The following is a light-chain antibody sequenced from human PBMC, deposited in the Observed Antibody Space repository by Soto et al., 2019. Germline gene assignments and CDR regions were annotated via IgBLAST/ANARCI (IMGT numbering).Light chain of an antibody. Sequence: DIQMTQSPSTLSASVGDRVTITCRASQSISSWLAWYQRKPGKAPKLLIYKASNLESGVPSRFSGSGSGTEFTLTISSLQPDDFATYYCQQYKSYSLTFGGGARLEIK. CDR1: QSISSW. CDR3: QQYKSYSLT. J-gene: IGKJ5*01. V-gene: IGKV1-5*03. CDR2: KAS.